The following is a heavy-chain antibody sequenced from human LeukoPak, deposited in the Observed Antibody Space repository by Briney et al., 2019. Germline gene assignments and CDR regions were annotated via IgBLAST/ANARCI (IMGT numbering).Heavy chain of an antibody. Sequence: SETLSLTCTVSGGSISSSSYYWGWIRQPPGKGLEWIGSIYYSGSTYYNPSLKSRVTISVDTSKNQFSLKLSSVTAADTAVYYCAKGNGRIDYWGQGTLVTVSS. CDR2: IYYSGST. CDR1: GGSISSSSYY. V-gene: IGHV4-39*07. CDR3: AKGNGRIDY. D-gene: IGHD1-1*01. J-gene: IGHJ4*02.